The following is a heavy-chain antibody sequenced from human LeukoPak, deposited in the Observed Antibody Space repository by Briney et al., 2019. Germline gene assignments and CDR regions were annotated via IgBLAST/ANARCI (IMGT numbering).Heavy chain of an antibody. CDR1: GGSISSSSYY. V-gene: IGHV4-39*01. D-gene: IGHD7-27*01. CDR3: ARHHLGFNWGPPYFDY. J-gene: IGHJ4*02. Sequence: PSETLSLTCTVSGGSISSSSYYWGWIRQPPGKGLEWIGSIYYSGSTYYNPSLKSRVTISVDTSKNQFSLKLSSVTAADTAVYYCARHHLGFNWGPPYFDYWGQGTLVTVSS. CDR2: IYYSGST.